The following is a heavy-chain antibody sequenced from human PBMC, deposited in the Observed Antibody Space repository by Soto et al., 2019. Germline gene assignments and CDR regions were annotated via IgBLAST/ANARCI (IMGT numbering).Heavy chain of an antibody. CDR1: GGSISSYY. V-gene: IGHV4-59*01. J-gene: IGHJ6*02. D-gene: IGHD3-10*01. Sequence: PSETLSLTCTVSGGSISSYYWSWIRQPPGKGLEWIGYIYYSGSTNYNPSLKSRVTISVDTSKNQFSLKLSSVTAADTAVYYCATDYYGSGSYYNPAYYYYYGMDVWGQGTTVTVS. CDR3: ATDYYGSGSYYNPAYYYYYGMDV. CDR2: IYYSGST.